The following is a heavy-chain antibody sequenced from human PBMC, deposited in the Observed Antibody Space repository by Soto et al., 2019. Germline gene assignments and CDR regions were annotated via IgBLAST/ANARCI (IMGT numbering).Heavy chain of an antibody. V-gene: IGHV1-69*01. CDR1: GGTFSSYA. CDR2: IIPIFGTA. J-gene: IGHJ4*02. D-gene: IGHD1-26*01. CDR3: GRGGLKTGIVGATHLVY. Sequence: QVQLVQSGAEVKKPGSSVKVSCKASGGTFSSYAISWVRQAPGQGLEWMGGIIPIFGTANYAQKVQGRVTITAEESTGTAYMELSSLRSEDTAVYYCGRGGLKTGIVGATHLVYLGQGTLVTVSS.